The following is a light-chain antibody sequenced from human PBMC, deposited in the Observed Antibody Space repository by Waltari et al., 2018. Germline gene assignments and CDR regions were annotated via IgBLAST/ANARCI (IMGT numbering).Light chain of an antibody. CDR2: DVS. J-gene: IGLJ1*01. Sequence: QSALTQPASVSGSPGQSITISCTGTSSDVGGYKYVSWYQQHPGKAPTLMIYDVSNRPSGVSNRLSASNAGNTASLTISGLQAEDEADYYCSSYTTSNTLVFGTGTNVIVL. CDR3: SSYTTSNTLV. V-gene: IGLV2-14*03. CDR1: SSDVGGYKY.